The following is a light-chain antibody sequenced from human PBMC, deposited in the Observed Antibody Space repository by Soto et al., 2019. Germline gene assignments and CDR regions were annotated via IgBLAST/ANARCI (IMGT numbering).Light chain of an antibody. CDR2: GNT. Sequence: QSVLTQPPSVSGAPGQRVTISCTGSSSNTGAGYDVHWYQQVPGTAPKLLIYGNTKRPSGVPDRFSGSKSGTSDSLAITGLQAEDEADYYCQSYDGSLSGSVFGGGTKLTVL. J-gene: IGLJ2*01. CDR3: QSYDGSLSGSV. CDR1: SSNTGAGYD. V-gene: IGLV1-40*01.